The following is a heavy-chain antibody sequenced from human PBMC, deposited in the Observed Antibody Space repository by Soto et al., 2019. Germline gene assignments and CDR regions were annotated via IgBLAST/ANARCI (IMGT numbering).Heavy chain of an antibody. CDR2: IKQDGSEK. Sequence: GGSLRLSCAASGFTFSSSWMSWVRQAPGKGLEWVANIKQDGSEKYYVDSVKGRFTISRDNAKNSLYLQMNSLSAEDTAVYYLGSGFLYYGCCSGYCGYWGRGSRGTVSS. CDR1: GFTFSSSW. J-gene: IGHJ4*02. V-gene: IGHV3-7*01. CDR3: GSGFLYYGCCSGYCGY. D-gene: IGHD3-3*01.